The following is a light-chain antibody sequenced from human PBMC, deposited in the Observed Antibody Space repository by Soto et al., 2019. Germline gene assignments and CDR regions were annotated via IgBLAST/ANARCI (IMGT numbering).Light chain of an antibody. Sequence: QSVLTQPASVSGSPGQSITISCTGTSGDVGGYNSVSWYQQHPGKAPKLMIYDVSNRPSGVSTRFSGSKSGNTASLTISGLQAEDEADYYCSSYTSSSTPVIFGGGTKLTVL. CDR2: DVS. CDR1: SGDVGGYNS. CDR3: SSYTSSSTPVI. J-gene: IGLJ2*01. V-gene: IGLV2-14*01.